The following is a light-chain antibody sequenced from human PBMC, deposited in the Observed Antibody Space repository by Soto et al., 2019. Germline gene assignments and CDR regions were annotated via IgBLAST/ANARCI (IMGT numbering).Light chain of an antibody. CDR1: QSISSW. J-gene: IGKJ1*01. CDR2: TAS. CDR3: QQYNTYSRT. V-gene: IGKV1-5*03. Sequence: DIQMTQSPSTLSASVGDRVTSTCRASQSISSWLAWYQHRPGKAPKLLIYTASSLESSVPSRFSGRGSGTEFTLTISSLQPDDFATYHCQQYNTYSRTFGQGTKVEIK.